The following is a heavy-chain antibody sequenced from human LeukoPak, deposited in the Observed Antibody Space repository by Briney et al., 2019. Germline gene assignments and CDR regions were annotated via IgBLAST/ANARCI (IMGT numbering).Heavy chain of an antibody. J-gene: IGHJ5*02. CDR3: ARGCSSTSCSKANWFDP. D-gene: IGHD2-2*01. CDR1: GYTFTSYG. V-gene: IGHV1-18*01. Sequence: ASVKVSCKASGYTFTSYGISWVRQAPGQGLEWMGWISAYNGNTNYAQKLQGRVTMTTDTSTSTAYMELRSLRSDDTAVYYCARGCSSTSCSKANWFDPGAREPWSPSPQ. CDR2: ISAYNGNT.